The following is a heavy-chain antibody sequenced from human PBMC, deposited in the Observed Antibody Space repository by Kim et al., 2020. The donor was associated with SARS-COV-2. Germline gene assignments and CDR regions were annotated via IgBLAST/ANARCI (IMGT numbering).Heavy chain of an antibody. V-gene: IGHV3-53*01. J-gene: IGHJ4*02. CDR2: IFSDGST. CDR1: GLTVSSHY. Sequence: GGSLRFSCAASGLTVSSHYMSWVRQAPGKGLEWVSVIFSDGSTYYADSVKGRFIISRDNSKNTLYLQMNSLRAEDTAVYYCARALYYFDYWGQGTLVTVSS. CDR3: ARALYYFDY.